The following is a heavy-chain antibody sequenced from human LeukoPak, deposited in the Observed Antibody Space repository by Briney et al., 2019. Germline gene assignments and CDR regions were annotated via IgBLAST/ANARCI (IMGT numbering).Heavy chain of an antibody. Sequence: PSETLSLTCTVSGGSISSHYWSWIRQPPGKGLEWIGYIYYSGSTNYNPSLKSRVTISVDTSKNQFSLKLSSVTAADTAVYYCARANIFSREFDYWGQGTLVTVSS. CDR3: ARANIFSREFDY. J-gene: IGHJ4*02. D-gene: IGHD3-9*01. CDR2: IYYSGST. CDR1: GGSISSHY. V-gene: IGHV4-59*11.